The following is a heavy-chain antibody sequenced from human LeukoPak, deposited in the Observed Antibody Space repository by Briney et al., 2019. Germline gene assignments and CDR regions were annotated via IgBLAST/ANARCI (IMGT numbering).Heavy chain of an antibody. V-gene: IGHV3-21*01. CDR3: AKDRRVRGVIIFDY. Sequence: GGSLRLSCAASGFTFSSYSINWVRQAPGKGLEWVSSISSSSSYIYYADSVKGRFTISRDNAKNSLYLQMNSLRAEDTAVYYCAKDRRVRGVIIFDYWGQGTLVTVSS. D-gene: IGHD3-10*01. CDR1: GFTFSSYS. J-gene: IGHJ4*02. CDR2: ISSSSSYI.